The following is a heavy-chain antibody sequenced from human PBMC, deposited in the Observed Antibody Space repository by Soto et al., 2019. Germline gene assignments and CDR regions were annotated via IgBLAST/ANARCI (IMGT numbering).Heavy chain of an antibody. V-gene: IGHV3-33*01. J-gene: IGHJ3*02. Sequence: PGGSLRLSCAASGFTFSSYGMHWVRQAPGKGLEWVAVIWCDGSNKYYADSVKGRFTISRDNSKNTLYLQMNSLRAEDTAVYYCARDFSRQIVVVAATDAFDIWGQGTMVTVS. CDR2: IWCDGSNK. CDR3: ARDFSRQIVVVAATDAFDI. D-gene: IGHD2-15*01. CDR1: GFTFSSYG.